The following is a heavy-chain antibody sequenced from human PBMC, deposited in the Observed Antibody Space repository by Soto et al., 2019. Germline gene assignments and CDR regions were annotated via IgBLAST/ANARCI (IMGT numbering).Heavy chain of an antibody. D-gene: IGHD3-10*01. V-gene: IGHV1-46*01. CDR1: GYPFTTYH. J-gene: IGHJ4*02. CDR2: VYVTSTGT. Sequence: ASVKVSCKASGYPFTTYHLHWVRQAPGQGLEWMGIVYVTSTGTRSAQKFQGRLTMTRDRSTSTVYMELSSLRSEDTAVYYCARPEGYGSGSYYFDSWGQGXLVTGYS. CDR3: ARPEGYGSGSYYFDS.